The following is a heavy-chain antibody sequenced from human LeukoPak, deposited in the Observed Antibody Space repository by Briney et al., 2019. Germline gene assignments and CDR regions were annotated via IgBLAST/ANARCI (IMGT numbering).Heavy chain of an antibody. CDR2: INHSGST. CDR1: GGSFSGYY. Sequence: SETLSLTCAVYGGSFSGYYWSWIRQPPGKGLEWIGEINHSGSTNYNPSLKSRVTISVDTSKNQFSLKLSSVTAADTAVYYCARGTATAFDCWGQGTLVTVSS. D-gene: IGHD1-26*01. J-gene: IGHJ4*02. CDR3: ARGTATAFDC. V-gene: IGHV4-34*01.